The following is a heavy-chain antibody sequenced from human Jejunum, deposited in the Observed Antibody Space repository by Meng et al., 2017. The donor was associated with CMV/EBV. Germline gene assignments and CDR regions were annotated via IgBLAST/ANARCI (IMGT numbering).Heavy chain of an antibody. CDR1: GFTFSDYY. V-gene: IGHV3-69-1*02. Sequence: GFTFSDYYMNWVRQAPGKGLEWVSSISSSSTIYYADSVKGRFTISRDTAKNSLYLQMNSLRAEDTAVYYCARGKTSLGTGDTFEHWGPGTLVTVSS. CDR3: ARGKTSLGTGDTFEH. J-gene: IGHJ1*01. CDR2: ISSSSTI. D-gene: IGHD1-1*01.